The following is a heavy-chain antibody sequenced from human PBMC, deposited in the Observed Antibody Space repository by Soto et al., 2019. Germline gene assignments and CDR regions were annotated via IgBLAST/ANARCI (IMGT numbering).Heavy chain of an antibody. D-gene: IGHD2-15*01. CDR2: IYWDDDK. J-gene: IGHJ6*02. CDR3: AYLPCSGGSCYWFSFSGMDV. Sequence: QITLKESGPPLVKPTQTLTLTCTFSGFSLSTSGVGVAWIRQPPGKALERLALIYWDDDKRSRPSLESRLTITKDTSKNQVVLTMTNIDSVDTATFYCAYLPCSGGSCYWFSFSGMDVWGQGTTVTVSS. V-gene: IGHV2-5*02. CDR1: GFSLSTSGVG.